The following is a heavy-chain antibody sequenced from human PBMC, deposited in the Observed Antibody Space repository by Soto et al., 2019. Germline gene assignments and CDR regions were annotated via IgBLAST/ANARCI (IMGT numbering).Heavy chain of an antibody. J-gene: IGHJ4*02. CDR2: INHSGST. CDR1: GESFSGYY. CDR3: ARDKLTGLFDY. D-gene: IGHD2-8*02. V-gene: IGHV4-34*01. Sequence: QVQLQQWGAGLLKPSETLSLTCAVYGESFSGYYWTWIRQPPGTGLEWIGEINHSGSTNYNPSLKSRVTISVDTSKNQFSLKLTSVTAADTPVYYCARDKLTGLFDYWGQGTLVTVSS.